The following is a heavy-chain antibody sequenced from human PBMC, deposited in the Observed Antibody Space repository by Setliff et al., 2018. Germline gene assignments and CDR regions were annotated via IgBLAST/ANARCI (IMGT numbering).Heavy chain of an antibody. CDR1: GDTFRTYS. Sequence: RASVKVSCKISGDTFRTYSINWVRQAPGQGLEWMGGIIPIFGAADYAQKFQGRVTITTDESASTSYMELISLRSDDMAVYYCARDQSPHYYHPASGDAFDSWGQGTLVTVSS. D-gene: IGHD1-26*01. CDR3: ARDQSPHYYHPASGDAFDS. CDR2: IIPIFGAA. J-gene: IGHJ3*01. V-gene: IGHV1-69*05.